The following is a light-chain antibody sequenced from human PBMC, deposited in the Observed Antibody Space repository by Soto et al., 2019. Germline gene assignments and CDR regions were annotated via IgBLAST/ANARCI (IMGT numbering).Light chain of an antibody. CDR3: QQRSNWPP. Sequence: EIVLTQSPGTLSLSPGERATLSCRASQSVSSYLAWYQQKPGQAPRLLIYDASNRATGIPARFSGSGSGTDFTLTISSLEPEDFAVYYCQQRSNWPPFGPGTKVDI. J-gene: IGKJ3*01. V-gene: IGKV3-11*01. CDR2: DAS. CDR1: QSVSSY.